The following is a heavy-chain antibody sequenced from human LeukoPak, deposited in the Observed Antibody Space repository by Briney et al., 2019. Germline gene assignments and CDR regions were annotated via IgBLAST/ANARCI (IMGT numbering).Heavy chain of an antibody. Sequence: ASVTVSCKASGYTFTGYYMHWVRQAPGQGLEWMGWINPNSGGTNYAQKFQGRVTMTRDTSISTAYMELSRLRSDDTAVYYCATTGVLRYFDWLLISDAFDIWGQGTMVTVSS. J-gene: IGHJ3*02. D-gene: IGHD3-9*01. CDR3: ATTGVLRYFDWLLISDAFDI. V-gene: IGHV1-2*02. CDR1: GYTFTGYY. CDR2: INPNSGGT.